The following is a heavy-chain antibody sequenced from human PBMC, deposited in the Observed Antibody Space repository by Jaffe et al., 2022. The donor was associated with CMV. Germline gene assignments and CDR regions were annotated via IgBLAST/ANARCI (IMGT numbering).Heavy chain of an antibody. J-gene: IGHJ4*02. D-gene: IGHD3-3*01. V-gene: IGHV3-9*01. CDR3: AKDNGAIFGVVTNFDY. CDR1: GFTFDDYA. Sequence: EVQLVESGGGLVQPGRSLRLSCAASGFTFDDYAMHWVRQAPGKGLEWVSGISWNSGSIGYADSVKGRFTISRDNAKNSLYLQMNSLRAEDTALYYCAKDNGAIFGVVTNFDYWGQGTLVTVSS. CDR2: ISWNSGSI.